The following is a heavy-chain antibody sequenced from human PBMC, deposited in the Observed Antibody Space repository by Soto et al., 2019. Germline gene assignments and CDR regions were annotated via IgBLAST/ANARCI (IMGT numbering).Heavy chain of an antibody. CDR2: IYWDDVK. J-gene: IGHJ5*02. D-gene: IGHD3-10*01. Sequence: QITLKESGPTLVKPTQTLTLTCTFSGFSLSTSGVGVGWIRQPPGKALEWLALIYWDDVKRYSPSLKSRLTVTMDTSKNQVVLTMTNLDPVDTATYYCAHAPIIMARGIGHNCFDPWGQGTLVTVSS. V-gene: IGHV2-5*02. CDR1: GFSLSTSGVG. CDR3: AHAPIIMARGIGHNCFDP.